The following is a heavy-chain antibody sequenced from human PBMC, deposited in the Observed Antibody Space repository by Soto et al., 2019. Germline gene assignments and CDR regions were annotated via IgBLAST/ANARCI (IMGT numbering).Heavy chain of an antibody. D-gene: IGHD5-18*01. CDR3: ESGGKYSYGSY. J-gene: IGHJ4*02. CDR2: ISGSGGST. Sequence: GGSLRLSCAASGFTFSSYAMSWVRQAPGTGLEWVAAISGSGGSTYYADSVKGRFTISRDNSKNTLYLQMNSLRAEDTAVYYCESGGKYSYGSYWGQGTVVTV. V-gene: IGHV3-23*01. CDR1: GFTFSSYA.